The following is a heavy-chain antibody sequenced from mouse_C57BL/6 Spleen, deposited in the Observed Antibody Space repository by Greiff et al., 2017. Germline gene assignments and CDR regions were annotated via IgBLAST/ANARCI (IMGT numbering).Heavy chain of an antibody. CDR3: ARNNFYDYDGYAMDY. CDR1: GFSLTSYG. V-gene: IGHV2-2*01. J-gene: IGHJ4*01. CDR2: IWSGGST. D-gene: IGHD2-4*01. Sequence: QVQLQQSGPGLVQPSPSLSITCTVSGFSLTSYGVHWVRQSPGKGLEWLGVIWSGGSTDYNAAFISSLSISKDNSKSQVFFKMNSLQADDTAIYYCARNNFYDYDGYAMDYWGQGTSVTVSS.